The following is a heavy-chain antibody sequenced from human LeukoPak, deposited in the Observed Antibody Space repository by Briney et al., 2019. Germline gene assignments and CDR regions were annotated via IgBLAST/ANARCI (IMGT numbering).Heavy chain of an antibody. CDR3: ARDPNQVSSYYYDSSGYYYFDY. V-gene: IGHV4-4*07. D-gene: IGHD3-22*01. Sequence: PSETLSLTCTVSGGSISSYYWSWIRQPAGKGLEWIGRIYTSGSTNYNPSLKSRVTMSVDTSKNQFSLKLSSVTAADTAVYYCARDPNQVSSYYYDSSGYYYFDYWGQGTLVTVSS. CDR2: IYTSGST. J-gene: IGHJ4*02. CDR1: GGSISSYY.